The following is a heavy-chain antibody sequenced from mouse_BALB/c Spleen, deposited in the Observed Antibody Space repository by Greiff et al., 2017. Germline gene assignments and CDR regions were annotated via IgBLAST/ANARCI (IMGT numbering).Heavy chain of an antibody. CDR2: ISSGSSTI. CDR3: ARGLTGPYYYAMDY. Sequence: EVQLVESGGGLVQPGGSRKLSCAASGFTFSSFGMHWVRQAPEKGLEWVAYISSGSSTIYYADTVKGRFTISRDNPKNTLFLQMTSLRSEDTAMYYCARGLTGPYYYAMDYWGQGTSVTVSS. J-gene: IGHJ4*01. CDR1: GFTFSSFG. D-gene: IGHD4-1*01. V-gene: IGHV5-17*02.